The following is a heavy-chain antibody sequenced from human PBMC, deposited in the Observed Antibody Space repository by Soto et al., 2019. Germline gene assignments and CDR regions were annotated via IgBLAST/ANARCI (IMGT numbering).Heavy chain of an antibody. CDR2: IYHSGST. J-gene: IGHJ1*01. CDR3: ASGELEDDYIWGSYFQH. Sequence: PSETLSLTCTVSGGSVSSGSYYWSWVRQPPGKGLEWIGEIYHSGSTNYNPSLKSRVTISVDKSKNQFSLKLSSVTAADTAVYYCASGELEDDYIWGSYFQHWGQGTLVTVSS. D-gene: IGHD3-16*01. CDR1: GGSVSSGSYY. V-gene: IGHV4-39*07.